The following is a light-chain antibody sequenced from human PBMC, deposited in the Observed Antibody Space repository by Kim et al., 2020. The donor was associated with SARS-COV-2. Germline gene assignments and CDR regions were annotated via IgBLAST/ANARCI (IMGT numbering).Light chain of an antibody. V-gene: IGLV3-19*01. Sequence: SSELTQDPAVSVALGQTVRITCQGDSLRSYYATWYQQKPRQAPVLVIYGRNNRPSGIPDRFSGSTSGNTASLTISGAQAEDEADFYCQSRDSNNNVVFGGGTKVTVL. CDR3: QSRDSNNNVV. CDR2: GRN. CDR1: SLRSYY. J-gene: IGLJ2*01.